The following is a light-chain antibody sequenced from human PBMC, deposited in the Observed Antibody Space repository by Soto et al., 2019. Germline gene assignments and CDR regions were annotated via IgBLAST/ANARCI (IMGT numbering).Light chain of an antibody. J-gene: IGKJ3*01. Sequence: EIVLTQSPGTLSLSPGERATLSCRASQSVSSSYLAWYQQKPGQAPRLLIYVASSRATGITDRFSGSGSGTDFTLTISILEPEDFPVYYCQPYGSSPRTFGPETKVDL. V-gene: IGKV3-20*01. CDR3: QPYGSSPRT. CDR1: QSVSSSY. CDR2: VAS.